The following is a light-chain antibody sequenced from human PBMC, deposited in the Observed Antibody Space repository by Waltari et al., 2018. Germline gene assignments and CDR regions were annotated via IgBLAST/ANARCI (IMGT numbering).Light chain of an antibody. V-gene: IGLV1-51*01. CDR2: DNN. CDR3: ATWDNSLRNVV. CDR1: TATTGTYV. Sequence: QSVLPHPPPWFAAPGQKAAISCTRSTATTGTYVSTWYHQVPGEAPKLLIFDNNKRPSGIPDRFSASKSGTSATLGITGLQTGDEADYYCATWDNSLRNVVFGGGTKLTVL. J-gene: IGLJ2*01.